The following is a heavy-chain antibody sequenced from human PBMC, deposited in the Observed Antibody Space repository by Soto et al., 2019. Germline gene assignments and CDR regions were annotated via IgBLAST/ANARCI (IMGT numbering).Heavy chain of an antibody. CDR1: GGTFSSYA. CDR2: IIPIFGTA. V-gene: IGHV1-69*13. CDR3: AEGIVVVPAAILVPYYYYGMDV. Sequence: SVKVSCKASGGTFSSYAISWVRQAPGQGLEWMGGIIPIFGTADYAQKFQGRVTITADESTSTAYMELSSLRSEDTAVYYCAEGIVVVPAAILVPYYYYGMDVWGQGTTVTVSS. D-gene: IGHD2-2*02. J-gene: IGHJ6*02.